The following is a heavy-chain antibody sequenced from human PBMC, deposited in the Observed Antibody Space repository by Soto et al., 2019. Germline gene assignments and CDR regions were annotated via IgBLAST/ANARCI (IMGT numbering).Heavy chain of an antibody. J-gene: IGHJ6*02. CDR1: GFTFSSYW. D-gene: IGHD3-10*01. V-gene: IGHV3-7*03. CDR2: IKQDGSEK. Sequence: GGSLRLSCAASGFTFSSYWMSWVRQAPGKGLEWVANIKQDGSEKYYVDSVKGRFTISRDNAKNSLYLQMNSLRAEDTAVYYCASTAEMGWSLWGVAPYYYGMDVWGQGATVTV. CDR3: ASTAEMGWSLWGVAPYYYGMDV.